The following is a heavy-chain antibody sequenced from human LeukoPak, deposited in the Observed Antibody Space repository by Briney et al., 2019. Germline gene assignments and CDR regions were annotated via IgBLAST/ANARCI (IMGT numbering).Heavy chain of an antibody. CDR3: ARVRDSSGYWGFDY. Sequence: GGSLRLSCAASGFTFSSYGMHWVRQAPGKGLEWVAVIWYDGSNKYYADSVKGRFTISRDNSKNTLYLQTNSLRAEDTAVYYCARVRDSSGYWGFDYWGQGTLVTVSS. CDR1: GFTFSSYG. V-gene: IGHV3-33*01. D-gene: IGHD3-22*01. J-gene: IGHJ4*02. CDR2: IWYDGSNK.